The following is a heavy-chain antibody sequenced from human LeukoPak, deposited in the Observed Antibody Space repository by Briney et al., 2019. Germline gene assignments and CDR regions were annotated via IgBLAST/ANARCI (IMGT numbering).Heavy chain of an antibody. CDR3: ARVVQFCSSTNCLEGSSWFDP. Sequence: SETLSLTCTVSGGSISSDVYYWTWIRQHPGKGLEWIGYISYSGSTYYNPSLKSRLTISLDTSKNQFSLKLSSVTAADTAVYYCARVVQFCSSTNCLEGSSWFDPWGQGTLVTVSS. D-gene: IGHD2-2*01. CDR1: GGSISSDVYY. J-gene: IGHJ5*02. CDR2: ISYSGST. V-gene: IGHV4-31*03.